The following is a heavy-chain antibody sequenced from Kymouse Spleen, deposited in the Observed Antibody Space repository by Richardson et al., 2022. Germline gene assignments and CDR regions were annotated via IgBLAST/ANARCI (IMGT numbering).Heavy chain of an antibody. CDR1: GGSFSGYY. D-gene: IGHD2-8*01. CDR2: INHSGST. J-gene: IGHJ4*02. V-gene: IGHV4-34*01. CDR3: ARLGYCTNGVCSYFDY. Sequence: QVQLQQWGAGLLKPSETLSLTCAVYGGSFSGYYWSWIRQPPGKGLEWIGEINHSGSTNYNPSLKSRVTISVDTSKNQFSLKLSSVTAADTAVYYCARLGYCTNGVCSYFDYWGQGTLVTVSS.